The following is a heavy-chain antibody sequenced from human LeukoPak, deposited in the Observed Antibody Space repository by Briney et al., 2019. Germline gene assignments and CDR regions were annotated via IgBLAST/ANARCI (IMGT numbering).Heavy chain of an antibody. J-gene: IGHJ3*02. CDR1: GYTFTGYY. CDR3: ARPTYYDFWSGYRHDAFDI. D-gene: IGHD3-3*01. V-gene: IGHV1-2*02. CDR2: INPNSGGT. Sequence: GASVKVSCKASGYTFTGYYMHWVRQAPGQGLEWMGWINPNSGGTNYAQKFQGGVTMTRDTSISTAYMELSRLRSDDTAVYYCARPTYYDFWSGYRHDAFDIWGQGTMVTVSS.